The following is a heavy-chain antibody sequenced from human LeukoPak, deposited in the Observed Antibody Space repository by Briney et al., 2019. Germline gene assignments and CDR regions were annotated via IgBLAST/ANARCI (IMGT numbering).Heavy chain of an antibody. V-gene: IGHV3-48*01. CDR3: ARDAFLSSGYFFDY. Sequence: PGGSLRLSCAASGFTFSSYSMNWVRQAPGKGLEWVSYISSSSSTIYYADSVKGRFTISRDNAKNSLYLQMNSLRAEDTAVYYCARDAFLSSGYFFDYWGQGTLVTVSS. J-gene: IGHJ4*02. CDR1: GFTFSSYS. CDR2: ISSSSSTI. D-gene: IGHD3-22*01.